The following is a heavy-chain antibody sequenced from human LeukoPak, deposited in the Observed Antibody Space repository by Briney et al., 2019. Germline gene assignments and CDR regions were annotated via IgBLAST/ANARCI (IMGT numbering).Heavy chain of an antibody. Sequence: ASVKVSCKASGYTFTGCYMHWVRQAPGQGLEWMGWINPNSGGTNYAQKFQGRVTMTRDTSISTAYMELSRLRSDDTAVYYCARDQIDTKGYSYGYYFDYWGQGTLVTVSS. V-gene: IGHV1-2*02. J-gene: IGHJ4*02. CDR2: INPNSGGT. D-gene: IGHD5-18*01. CDR3: ARDQIDTKGYSYGYYFDY. CDR1: GYTFTGCY.